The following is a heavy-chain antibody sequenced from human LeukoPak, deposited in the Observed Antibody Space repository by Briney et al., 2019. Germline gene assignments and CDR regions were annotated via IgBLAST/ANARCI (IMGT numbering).Heavy chain of an antibody. V-gene: IGHV3-23*01. J-gene: IGHJ4*02. CDR3: ASSGWCSGLDY. Sequence: PGGSLRLSCTASGFTFSSYAMSWVRQAPGKGLEWVSAISGSGGSTYYGDSVKGRFTISRDNSKNTLYLQMNSLRAEDTAVYYCASSGWCSGLDYLRQGTMVTDSS. CDR1: GFTFSSYA. D-gene: IGHD6-19*01. CDR2: ISGSGGST.